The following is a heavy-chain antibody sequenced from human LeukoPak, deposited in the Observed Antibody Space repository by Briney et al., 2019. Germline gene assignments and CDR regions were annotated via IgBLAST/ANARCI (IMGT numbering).Heavy chain of an antibody. J-gene: IGHJ4*02. Sequence: SETLSLTCSVSGGSISPYYWSWIRQPPGKGLEWIGYIYYSGTTNYNPSLKSRVTISVDTSKNQFSLKLSSVTAADTAVYYCARDGIAVAGLDYWGQGTLVTVSS. V-gene: IGHV4-59*01. CDR2: IYYSGTT. D-gene: IGHD6-19*01. CDR3: ARDGIAVAGLDY. CDR1: GGSISPYY.